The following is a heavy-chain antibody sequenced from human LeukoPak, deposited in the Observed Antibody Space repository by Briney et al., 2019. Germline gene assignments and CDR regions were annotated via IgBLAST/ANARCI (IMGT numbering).Heavy chain of an antibody. CDR3: TKLSLDSVGPRITTFGVVIAFDY. V-gene: IGHV3-30*18. J-gene: IGHJ4*02. Sequence: GGSLRLSCAASGFTFSSYGMHWVRQAPGKGLEWVAVISSDGSNKYYADSVKGRFTISRDNSKNTLYLQMNSLRAEDTAVYYCTKLSLDSVGPRITTFGVVIAFDYWGQGTLVTVSS. CDR1: GFTFSSYG. D-gene: IGHD3-3*01. CDR2: ISSDGSNK.